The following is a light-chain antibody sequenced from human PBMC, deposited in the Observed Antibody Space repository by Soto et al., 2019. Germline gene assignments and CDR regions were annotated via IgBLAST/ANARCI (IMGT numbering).Light chain of an antibody. CDR2: DAS. J-gene: IGKJ2*01. Sequence: DIQMTQSPSSVSASVGDRVTITCRASQDISTWLAWYQQKPGKAPKLLIYDASSLESGVPARFSGSGFGTDFTLTISSLQPEDFATYYCQHGYVAPYNFGQGTKV. CDR1: QDISTW. CDR3: QHGYVAPYN. V-gene: IGKV1-12*01.